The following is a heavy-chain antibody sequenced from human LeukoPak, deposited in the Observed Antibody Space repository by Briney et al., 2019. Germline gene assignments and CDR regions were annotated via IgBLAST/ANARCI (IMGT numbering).Heavy chain of an antibody. CDR2: IYYSGST. CDR1: GGSISNYY. V-gene: IGHV4-59*08. D-gene: IGHD6-13*01. J-gene: IGHJ4*01. CDR3: ASDKGYSNNYFDY. Sequence: SETLSLACTVSGGSISNYYWSWIRQPPGKGLEWIGYIYYSGSTYYNSSLKSRVTISVDTSRNQFSLKLSSVTAADTALYYCASDKGYSNNYFDYWGQGTLVTVSS.